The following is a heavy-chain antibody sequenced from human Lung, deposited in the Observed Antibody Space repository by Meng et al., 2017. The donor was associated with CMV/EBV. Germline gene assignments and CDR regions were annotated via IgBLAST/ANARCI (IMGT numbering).Heavy chain of an antibody. Sequence: VQVREPGPGLVKPSETLSLTCAVSGGSISTYYWSWIRQPPGKGLEWIGNNYYSGSTNYNPSLASRVTISVDSSKNQFSLKLSSVTAADTAVYYCARHQNGGTYPLDYWGQGTLVTVFS. CDR3: ARHQNGGTYPLDY. D-gene: IGHD3-16*02. CDR2: NYYSGST. V-gene: IGHV4-59*08. J-gene: IGHJ4*02. CDR1: GGSISTYY.